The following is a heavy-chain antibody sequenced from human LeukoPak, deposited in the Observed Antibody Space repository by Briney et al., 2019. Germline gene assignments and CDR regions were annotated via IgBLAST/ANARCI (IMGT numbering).Heavy chain of an antibody. V-gene: IGHV1-69*13. J-gene: IGHJ4*02. D-gene: IGHD3-10*01. CDR2: IIPIFGTA. CDR3: ARDPLRGSGTSPPPEIDY. CDR1: GGTFSSYA. Sequence: ASVKVSCKASGGTFSSYAISWVRQAPGQGLEWMGGIIPIFGTANYAQKFQGRVTITADESTSTAYMELSSLRSEDTAVYYCARDPLRGSGTSPPPEIDYWGQGTLVTVSS.